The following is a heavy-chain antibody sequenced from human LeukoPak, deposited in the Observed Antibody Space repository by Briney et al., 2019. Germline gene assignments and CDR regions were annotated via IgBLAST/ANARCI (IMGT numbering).Heavy chain of an antibody. J-gene: IGHJ4*02. Sequence: GRSLRLSCAASGFTFSSYGMHWVRQAPGKGLEWVAVISYDGSNKYYADSVKGRFTISRDNSKNTLYLQMNSLRAEDTAVYYCATLYGGRDLDYWGQGTLVTVSS. CDR1: GFTFSSYG. V-gene: IGHV3-30*03. D-gene: IGHD4-23*01. CDR2: ISYDGSNK. CDR3: ATLYGGRDLDY.